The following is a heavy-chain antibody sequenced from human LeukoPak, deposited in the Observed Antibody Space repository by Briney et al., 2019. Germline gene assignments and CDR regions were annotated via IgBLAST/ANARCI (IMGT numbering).Heavy chain of an antibody. D-gene: IGHD2-2*01. Sequence: SGGSLRLSCAASGFTFSSYSMNWVRQAPGKGLEWVSYISSSSSTIYYADSVKGRFTISRDNAKNSLYLQMNSLRAEDTAVYYCARGIPQLPPYYYYYMDVWGKGTTVTVSS. CDR3: ARGIPQLPPYYYYYMDV. J-gene: IGHJ6*03. CDR1: GFTFSSYS. CDR2: ISSSSSTI. V-gene: IGHV3-48*01.